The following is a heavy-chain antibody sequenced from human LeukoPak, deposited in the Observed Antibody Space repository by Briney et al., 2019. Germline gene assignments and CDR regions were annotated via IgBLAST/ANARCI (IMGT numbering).Heavy chain of an antibody. D-gene: IGHD4-17*01. CDR3: AKAPPTVTTPRLKTHYFDY. J-gene: IGHJ4*02. CDR1: GFTFSSYA. CDR2: ISGSGGST. V-gene: IGHV3-23*01. Sequence: GGSLRPSCAASGFTFSSYAMIWLRQAPGKGLEWVSAISGSGGSTYYADSVKGRFTISRDNSKNTLYLQMNSLRAEDTAVYYCAKAPPTVTTPRLKTHYFDYWGQGTLVTVSS.